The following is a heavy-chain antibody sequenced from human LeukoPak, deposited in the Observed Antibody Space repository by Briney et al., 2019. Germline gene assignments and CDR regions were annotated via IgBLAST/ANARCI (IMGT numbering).Heavy chain of an antibody. CDR2: IYYSGST. D-gene: IGHD3-16*02. V-gene: IGHV4-61*08. CDR3: ARYVWGSYPTFEDY. CDR1: GGSISRGDYY. J-gene: IGHJ4*02. Sequence: SETLSLTCTVSGGSISRGDYYWSWIRQPPGKGLEWIGYIYYSGSTNYNPSLKSRVTISVDTSKNQFSLKLNSVTAADTAVYYCARYVWGSYPTFEDYWGQGTLVTVSS.